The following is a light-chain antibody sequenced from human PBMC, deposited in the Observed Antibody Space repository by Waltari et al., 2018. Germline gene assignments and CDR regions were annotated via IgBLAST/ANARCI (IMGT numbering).Light chain of an antibody. CDR2: GNN. V-gene: IGLV1-40*01. CDR3: QSYDSGLSGSV. Sequence: QSGLTQPPSVSGAPGQRVTISCTGSSANSGAGYDVHWYQKLPGTAPKLLIYGNNNRPSGVPDRFSGSKSGTSASLAITGLQAEDEADYYCQSYDSGLSGSVFGGGTKLTVL. J-gene: IGLJ2*01. CDR1: SANSGAGYD.